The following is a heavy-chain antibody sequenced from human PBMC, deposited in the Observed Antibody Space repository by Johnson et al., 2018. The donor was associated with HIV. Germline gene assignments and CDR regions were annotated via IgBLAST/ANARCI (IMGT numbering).Heavy chain of an antibody. J-gene: IGHJ3*02. CDR1: GFTFADYG. CDR3: ARGIMITFGGVIPNDAFDI. CDR2: INWNGGST. Sequence: VQLVESGGGVVRPGGSLRLSCAASGFTFADYGMSWVRQAPGKGLEWVSGINWNGGSTGYAASVKGRFTISRDNAKNSLYLQMNSLRAEDTALYYCARGIMITFGGVIPNDAFDIWGQGTMVTVSS. D-gene: IGHD3-16*02. V-gene: IGHV3-20*04.